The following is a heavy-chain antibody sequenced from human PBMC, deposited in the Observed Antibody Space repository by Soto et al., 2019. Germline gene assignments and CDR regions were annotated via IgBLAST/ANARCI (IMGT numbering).Heavy chain of an antibody. CDR1: GFTFSSYA. CDR3: AKRGQSNSGTPGYFDC. CDR2: ISGSGATT. Sequence: PGGSLRLSCAASGFTFSSYAMNWVRQAPGKGLEWDSAISGSGATTIQADSVRGRFTISRDNSKNTLFLQMNSLRVEDTAVYYCAKRGQSNSGTPGYFDCWGQGTLVTVSS. D-gene: IGHD1-1*01. J-gene: IGHJ4*02. V-gene: IGHV3-23*01.